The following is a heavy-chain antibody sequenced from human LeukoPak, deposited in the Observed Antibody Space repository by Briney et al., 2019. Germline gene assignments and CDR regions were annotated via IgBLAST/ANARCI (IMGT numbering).Heavy chain of an antibody. Sequence: GGSLRLSCAASGFTFDDYAMHWVRQAPGKGXXXXXGISWNSGSIGYADSVKGRFTISRDNAKNSLYLQMNSLRAEDTALYYCAKDHSVVITTGFDYWGQGTLVTVSS. CDR1: GFTFDDYA. CDR2: ISWNSGSI. V-gene: IGHV3-9*01. CDR3: AKDHSVVITTGFDY. J-gene: IGHJ4*02. D-gene: IGHD3-22*01.